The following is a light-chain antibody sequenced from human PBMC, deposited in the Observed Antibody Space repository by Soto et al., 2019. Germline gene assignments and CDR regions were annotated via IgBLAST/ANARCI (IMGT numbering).Light chain of an antibody. J-gene: IGKJ3*01. V-gene: IGKV2-28*01. CDR2: LGS. CDR1: QSLLHSNGYNY. CDR3: MQALQTIT. Sequence: DIVMTQSPLSLPVTPGEPASISCRSSQSLLHSNGYNYLDWYLQKPGQSPQLLNYLGSNRASGVPDRFSGSVSGKDFTLKISGVEAEDVGVYYCMQALQTITFGPGTKVDIK.